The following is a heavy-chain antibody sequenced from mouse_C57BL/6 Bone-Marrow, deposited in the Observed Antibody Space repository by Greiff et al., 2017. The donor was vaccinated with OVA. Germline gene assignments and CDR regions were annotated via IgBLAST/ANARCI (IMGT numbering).Heavy chain of an antibody. CDR1: GFTFSSYA. CDR2: ISDGGSYT. J-gene: IGHJ3*01. V-gene: IGHV5-4*03. D-gene: IGHD2-1*01. Sequence: EVNVVESGGGLVKPGGSLKLSCAASGFTFSSYAMSWVRQTPEKRLEWVATISDGGSYTYYPDNVKGRFTISRDNAKNNLYLQMSHLKSEDAAMYYCAGGNYGGFAYWGQGTLVTVSA. CDR3: AGGNYGGFAY.